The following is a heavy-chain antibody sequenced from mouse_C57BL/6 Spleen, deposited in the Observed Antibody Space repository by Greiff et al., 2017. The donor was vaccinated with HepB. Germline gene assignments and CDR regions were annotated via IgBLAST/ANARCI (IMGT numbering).Heavy chain of an antibody. CDR3: ARPYYYGSSYFDY. D-gene: IGHD1-1*01. V-gene: IGHV5-17*01. CDR2: ISSGSSTI. J-gene: IGHJ2*01. Sequence: EVQRVESGGGLVKPGGSLKLSCAASGFTFSDYGMHWVRQAPEKGLEWVAYISSGSSTIYYADTVKGRFTISRENAKNTLFLQMTSLRSEDTAMYYCARPYYYGSSYFDYWGQGTTLTVSS. CDR1: GFTFSDYG.